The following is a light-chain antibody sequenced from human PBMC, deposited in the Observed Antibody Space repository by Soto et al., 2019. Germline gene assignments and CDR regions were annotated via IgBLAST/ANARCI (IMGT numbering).Light chain of an antibody. V-gene: IGKV1D-12*01. CDR3: QQSNSFPLT. J-gene: IGKJ4*01. Sequence: DIQMTQSPSSVSASVGDRVTITCRASQVINTWLAWFQQKPGKAPDLLIYATSTLQGGVPSRFSGTGSGTDFTLTISSLQPEDSATYYCQQSNSFPLTFGGGTKVEIQ. CDR2: ATS. CDR1: QVINTW.